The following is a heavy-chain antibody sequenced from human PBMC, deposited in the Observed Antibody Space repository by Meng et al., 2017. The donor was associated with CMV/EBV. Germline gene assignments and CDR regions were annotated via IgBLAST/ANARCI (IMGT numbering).Heavy chain of an antibody. J-gene: IGHJ4*02. D-gene: IGHD1-26*01. Sequence: QVQLQHWGAGSLNPSETLSLTCAGYGGSFSVYYWSWIRQPPGKGLEWIGEINHSGSTNYNPSLKSRVTISVDTSKNQFSLKLSSVTAADTAVYYCARGGGGEWELLHYFDYWGQGTLVTVSS. V-gene: IGHV4-34*01. CDR1: GGSFSVYY. CDR3: ARGGGGEWELLHYFDY. CDR2: INHSGST.